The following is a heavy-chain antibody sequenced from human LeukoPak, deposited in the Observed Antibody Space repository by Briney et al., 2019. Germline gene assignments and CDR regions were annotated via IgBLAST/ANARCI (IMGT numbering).Heavy chain of an antibody. CDR2: IYHNGTT. CDR3: ARASYSGYPPYYYGLDV. D-gene: IGHD5-12*01. Sequence: SETLSLTCAVSSGSISCGACSWSWIRQPPGRSVEWIGYIYHNGTTYYNPSFKSRVTISLDRSTNQFSLWLKSVTAADTDVYDCARASYSGYPPYYYGLDVWGKGTTVTVSS. J-gene: IGHJ6*04. CDR1: SGSISCGACS. V-gene: IGHV4-30-2*01.